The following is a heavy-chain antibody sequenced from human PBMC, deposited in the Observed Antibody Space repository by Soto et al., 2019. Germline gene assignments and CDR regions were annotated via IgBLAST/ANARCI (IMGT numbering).Heavy chain of an antibody. Sequence: PGGSLRLSCVVSVFPFGANAMSWVRQAPGKGLEWVSSISSSSSYIYYADSVKGRFTISRDNAKNSLYLQMNSLRAEDTAVYYCAGGLIAALPHWGQGTLVTVSS. J-gene: IGHJ4*02. CDR2: ISSSSSYI. D-gene: IGHD6-6*01. CDR1: VFPFGANA. V-gene: IGHV3-21*01. CDR3: AGGLIAALPH.